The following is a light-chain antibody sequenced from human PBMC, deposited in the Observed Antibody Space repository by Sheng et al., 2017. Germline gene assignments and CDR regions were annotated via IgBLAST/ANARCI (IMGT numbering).Light chain of an antibody. J-gene: IGKJ5*01. CDR3: QQYNNWPPIT. CDR1: QSVSSSY. Sequence: EIVLTQSPGTLSLSPGERATLSCRASQSVSSSYLAWYQQKPGQAPRLLIFGASTRATGIPARFSGSGSGTNFTLTISSLQSEDFAIYYCQQYNNWPPITFGPGTRLE. V-gene: IGKV3-15*01. CDR2: GAS.